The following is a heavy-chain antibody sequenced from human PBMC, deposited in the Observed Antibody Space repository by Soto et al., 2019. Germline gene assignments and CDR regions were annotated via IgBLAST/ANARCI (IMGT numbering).Heavy chain of an antibody. CDR3: AANRGGRYFDWLLC. J-gene: IGHJ4*02. D-gene: IGHD3-9*01. Sequence: SVKVSCKASGFTFTSSAVQWVRQARGQRLEWIGWIVVGSGNTNYAQKFQERVTITRDMSTSTAYMELSSLRSEDTAVYYCAANRGGRYFDWLLCWGQGTLVTVSS. CDR2: IVVGSGNT. V-gene: IGHV1-58*01. CDR1: GFTFTSSA.